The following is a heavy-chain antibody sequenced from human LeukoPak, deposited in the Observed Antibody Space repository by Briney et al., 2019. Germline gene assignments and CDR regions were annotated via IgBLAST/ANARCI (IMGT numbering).Heavy chain of an antibody. D-gene: IGHD6-13*01. J-gene: IGHJ4*02. V-gene: IGHV4-39*01. Sequence: SGTLSLTCTVSGGSISSSSYYWGRVRQPPGKGLEWIGSIYYSGSTYYNPSLKSRVTISVDTSKNQFSLKLSSVTAADTAVYYCARPSRGYSSSWYPDYFDYWGQGTLVTVSS. CDR2: IYYSGST. CDR3: ARPSRGYSSSWYPDYFDY. CDR1: GGSISSSSYY.